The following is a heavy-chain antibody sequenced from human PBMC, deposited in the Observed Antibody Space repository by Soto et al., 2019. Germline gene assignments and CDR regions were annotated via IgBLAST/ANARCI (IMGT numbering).Heavy chain of an antibody. Sequence: SETLSLTCAVYGGSFSVYYWSWIRQPPGKGLEWIGEINHSGSTNYNPSLKSRVTISVDTSKNQFSLKLSSVTAADTAVYCCASRTSMVRGVKYWGQGTLVTVSS. CDR2: INHSGST. CDR1: GGSFSVYY. CDR3: ASRTSMVRGVKY. V-gene: IGHV4-34*01. D-gene: IGHD3-10*01. J-gene: IGHJ4*02.